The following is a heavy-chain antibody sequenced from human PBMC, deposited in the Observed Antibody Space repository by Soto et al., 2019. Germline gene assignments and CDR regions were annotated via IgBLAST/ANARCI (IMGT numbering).Heavy chain of an antibody. V-gene: IGHV1-3*01. CDR1: GYTFTSYA. CDR3: VKVFCTNCRIFYYGLDV. J-gene: IGHJ6*02. D-gene: IGHD2-2*01. Sequence: ASVKVSCKASGYTFTSYAMHWVRQAPGQRLGWMGWINAGNGNTKYSQKFQGRVTITRDTSASTAYMELSSLRSEDTAVYYCVKVFCTNCRIFYYGLDVWGQGTTVTVSS. CDR2: INAGNGNT.